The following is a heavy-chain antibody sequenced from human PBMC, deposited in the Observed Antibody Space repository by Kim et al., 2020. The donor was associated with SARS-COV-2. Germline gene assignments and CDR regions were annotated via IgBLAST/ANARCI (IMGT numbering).Heavy chain of an antibody. V-gene: IGHV3-23*01. Sequence: VKGRFTISRDNSKNTLYLQMNSLRAEDTAVYYCAKAICSSTSCSRSAAQHWGQGTLVTVSS. CDR3: AKAICSSTSCSRSAAQH. J-gene: IGHJ1*01. D-gene: IGHD2-2*01.